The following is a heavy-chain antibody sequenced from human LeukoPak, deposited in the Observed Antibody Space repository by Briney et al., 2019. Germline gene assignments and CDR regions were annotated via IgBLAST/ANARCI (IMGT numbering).Heavy chain of an antibody. CDR2: IIPIFGTA. D-gene: IGHD3-9*01. CDR3: ARDRRDILTGYLD. CDR1: GGTFSSYA. V-gene: IGHV1-69*13. J-gene: IGHJ4*02. Sequence: SVKVSCKASGGTFSSYAISWVRQAPGQGLEWMGGIIPIFGTANYAQKSQGRVTITADESTSTAYMELSSLRSEDTAVYYCARDRRDILTGYLDWGQGTLVTVSS.